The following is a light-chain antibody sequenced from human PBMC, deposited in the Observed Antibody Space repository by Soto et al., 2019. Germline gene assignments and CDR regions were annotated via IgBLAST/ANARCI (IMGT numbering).Light chain of an antibody. CDR1: QSVLYSSNTKHY. Sequence: DIVRTQSPDSLSVSLGERATINCKSSQSVLYSSNTKHYFTWYKQKPGQPPKLLISWASTRESGVPERFSGSGSGTDINLTITTLQAEDVAVYYCQQYYDSPLTFGGGTKVEIK. V-gene: IGKV4-1*01. J-gene: IGKJ4*01. CDR3: QQYYDSPLT. CDR2: WAS.